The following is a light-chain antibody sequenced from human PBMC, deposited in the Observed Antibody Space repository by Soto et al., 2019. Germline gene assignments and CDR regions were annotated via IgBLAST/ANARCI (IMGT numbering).Light chain of an antibody. V-gene: IGLV2-14*03. J-gene: IGLJ1*01. CDR3: SSYTTSSTPHYV. CDR1: SNDVGGYNS. CDR2: DVS. Sequence: QSVLAQPASVSGSPGQAITISCTGTSNDVGGYNSVSWYQHHPGKAPKLMIFDVSDRPSGVSSRFSGSKSGNTASLTISGLQAEDEADYYCSSYTTSSTPHYVFGPGTKVTVL.